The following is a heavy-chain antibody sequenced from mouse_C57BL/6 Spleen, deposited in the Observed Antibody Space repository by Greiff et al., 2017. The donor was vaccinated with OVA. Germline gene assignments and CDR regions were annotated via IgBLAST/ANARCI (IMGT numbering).Heavy chain of an antibody. Sequence: EVQGVESGGGFVKPGGSLTLSCAASGFTFSDYGLHWVRQAPEKGLVWVAYISSGSSTIYYADTVKGRFSISRDTAKNTLFLQMTSLRSEDTAMYSWARGIYYGPFDYWGQGTTLTVSS. CDR3: ARGIYYGPFDY. J-gene: IGHJ2*01. CDR1: GFTFSDYG. V-gene: IGHV5-17*01. D-gene: IGHD2-1*01. CDR2: ISSGSSTI.